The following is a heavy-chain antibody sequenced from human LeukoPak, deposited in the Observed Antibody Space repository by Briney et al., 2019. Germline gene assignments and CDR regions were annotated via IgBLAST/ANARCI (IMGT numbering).Heavy chain of an antibody. D-gene: IGHD3-22*01. CDR2: MYHSENT. CDR1: GGSISSYY. J-gene: IGHJ5*02. CDR3: ARGYYDTSGYYGTNWFDP. Sequence: SETLSLTCTVSGGSISSYYWSWIRQPPGKGLEWIGSMYHSENTYYNPSLKSRVTISVDTSKNQFSLKLNSVTAADTAVYYCARGYYDTSGYYGTNWFDPWGQGTLVTVSS. V-gene: IGHV4-38-2*02.